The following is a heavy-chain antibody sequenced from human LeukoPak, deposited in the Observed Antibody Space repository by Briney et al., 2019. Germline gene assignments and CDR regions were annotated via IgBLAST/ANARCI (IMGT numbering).Heavy chain of an antibody. CDR2: INHSGST. CDR3: ARDPFIAAAGTVIDY. V-gene: IGHV4-34*01. D-gene: IGHD6-13*01. CDR1: GGSFSGYY. Sequence: SETLSLTCAVYGGSFSGYYWSWIRQPPGKGLEWIGEINHSGSTNYNPSLKSRVTISVDTSKNQFSLKLSSVTAADTAVYYCARDPFIAAAGTVIDYWGQGTLVTVSS. J-gene: IGHJ4*02.